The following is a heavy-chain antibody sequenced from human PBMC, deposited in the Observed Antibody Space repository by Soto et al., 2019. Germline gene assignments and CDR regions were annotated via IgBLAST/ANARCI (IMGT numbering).Heavy chain of an antibody. V-gene: IGHV4-31*03. CDR1: GDSISRGGYY. CDR3: ARRYGGNFDY. Sequence: SETLSLTCTVSGDSISRGGYYWSWIRQHPGKGLEWIGYIYYTGSTYYNPSLKSRVTISVDTSKNQFSLKVSSVTAADTAVYYCARRYGGNFDYWGQGTLVTVSS. CDR2: IYYTGST. D-gene: IGHD1-26*01. J-gene: IGHJ4*02.